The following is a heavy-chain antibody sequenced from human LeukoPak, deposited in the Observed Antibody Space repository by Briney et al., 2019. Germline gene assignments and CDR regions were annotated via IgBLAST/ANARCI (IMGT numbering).Heavy chain of an antibody. D-gene: IGHD3-3*01. J-gene: IGHJ4*02. CDR2: ISGSGGST. CDR3: AQGVVNNNGGYYCDY. V-gene: IGHV3-23*01. Sequence: GGSLRLSSAASGFAFSTLAMSWVRQAPGKGLDWVSSISGSGGSTYYADSVKGRFTISRDSSKNTLYLQMNSLRAEDTAVYYCAQGVVNNNGGYYCDYWGQGTPVTVSS. CDR1: GFAFSTLA.